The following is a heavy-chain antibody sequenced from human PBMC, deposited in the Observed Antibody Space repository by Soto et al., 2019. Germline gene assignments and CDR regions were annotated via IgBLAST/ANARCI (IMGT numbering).Heavy chain of an antibody. CDR3: VKQHGYNYNY. CDR1: GFTFSSYA. D-gene: IGHD5-12*01. V-gene: IGHV3-64D*08. CDR2: ISSNGGST. Sequence: GGSLRLSCSASGFTFSSYAMHWVRQAPGKGLKYVSAISSNGGSTYYADSVKGRFTISRGNSKNTLYLQMSSLRVEDTSVYYCVKQHGYNYNYWSQGTLVTVSS. J-gene: IGHJ4*02.